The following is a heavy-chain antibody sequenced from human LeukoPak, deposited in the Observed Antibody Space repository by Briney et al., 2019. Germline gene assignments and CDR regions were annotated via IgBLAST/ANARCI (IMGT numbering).Heavy chain of an antibody. V-gene: IGHV1-46*01. D-gene: IGHD2-2*01. J-gene: IGHJ6*03. Sequence: ASVKVSCKASGYTFTSYYMHWVRQAPGQGLEWMGIINPSGGSTNYAQKFQGRVTMTRDMSTSTVYMELSSLRSEDTAVYFCARGLSSTSSLYYNYYYMDVWGKGTTVTVSS. CDR2: INPSGGST. CDR3: ARGLSSTSSLYYNYYYMDV. CDR1: GYTFTSYY.